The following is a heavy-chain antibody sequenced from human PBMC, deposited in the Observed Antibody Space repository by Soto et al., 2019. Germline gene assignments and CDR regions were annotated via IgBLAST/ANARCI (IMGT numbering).Heavy chain of an antibody. CDR3: VRGDNSNVEASDY. Sequence: GSRRHSRSASAAMSSNHGMHWVRQAPGKGLEWVAVICSDGNNRYYADSVKGRFTISRDNSKNTVYLQMNSLRAEDTAVYYCVRGDNSNVEASDYWGPGP. CDR1: AAMSSNHG. D-gene: IGHD1-1*01. CDR2: ICSDGNNR. V-gene: IGHV3-33*01. J-gene: IGHJ4*02.